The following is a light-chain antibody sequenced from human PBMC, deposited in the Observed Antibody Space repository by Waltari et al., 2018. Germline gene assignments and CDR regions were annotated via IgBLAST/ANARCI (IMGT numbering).Light chain of an antibody. J-gene: IGLJ2*01. V-gene: IGLV2-23*03. CDR2: EGN. Sequence: QSALTQPASVSGSPGQSITISCTGFNSNVGSYNLVSWYQKHPGKAPKLFIYEGNRRPSGVSNRFSGSKSDNTASLTLSGLQAEDEADYYCCSNVGSSVFFGGGTKLTVL. CDR3: CSNVGSSVF. CDR1: NSNVGSYNL.